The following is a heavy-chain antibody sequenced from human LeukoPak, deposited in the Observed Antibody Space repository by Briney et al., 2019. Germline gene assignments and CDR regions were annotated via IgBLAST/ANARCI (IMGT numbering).Heavy chain of an antibody. J-gene: IGHJ6*03. Sequence: PSETLSLTCAVYGGSFSGYYWSWIRQPPGKGLEWIGEINHSGSTNYNPSLKSRVTISVDTSKNQFSLKLSSVTAADTAVYYCARVEATYYYYYMDVWGKGTTVTVSS. V-gene: IGHV4-34*01. CDR1: GGSFSGYY. D-gene: IGHD1-26*01. CDR3: ARVEATYYYYYMDV. CDR2: INHSGST.